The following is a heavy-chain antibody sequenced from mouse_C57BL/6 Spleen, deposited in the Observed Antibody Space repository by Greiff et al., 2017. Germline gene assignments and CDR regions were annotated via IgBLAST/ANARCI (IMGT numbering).Heavy chain of an antibody. D-gene: IGHD1-1*01. CDR2: IDPSDSYT. CDR1: GYTFTSYW. V-gene: IGHV1-59*01. CDR3: ARVYGSDYFDY. Sequence: VQLQQPGAELVRPGTSVKLSCKASGYTFTSYWMHWVKQRPGQGLEWIGVIDPSDSYTNYNQKFKGKATLTVDTSSSTAYMQLSSLTSEDSAVYYCARVYGSDYFDYWGQGTTLTVSS. J-gene: IGHJ2*01.